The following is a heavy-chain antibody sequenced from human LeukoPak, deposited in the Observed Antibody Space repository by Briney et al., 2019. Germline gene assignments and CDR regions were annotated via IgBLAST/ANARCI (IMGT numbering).Heavy chain of an antibody. CDR3: AKDLYGDFFGDY. V-gene: IGHV3-23*01. D-gene: IGHD4-17*01. Sequence: GGSLRLSCAASGFTFSSSAMNWVRQAPGKGLEWVSGISDSGGGTYYADSVKGRFTISRDNSKNTLNLQMNSLRAEDTAVYYCAKDLYGDFFGDYWGQGTLVTVSS. CDR1: GFTFSSSA. CDR2: ISDSGGGT. J-gene: IGHJ4*02.